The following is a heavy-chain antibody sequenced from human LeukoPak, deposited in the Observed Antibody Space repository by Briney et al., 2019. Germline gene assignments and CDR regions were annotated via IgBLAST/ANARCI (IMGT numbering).Heavy chain of an antibody. CDR1: GGSISTYY. Sequence: SSETLSLTCTVSGGSISTYYWSWIRQPPGKGLEWIGYIYYTENTNYNSSLKSRVTISVDTSKNHFSLKLSSVTAADTAVYYCSRESGAFSPFGYWGQGTLVTVSS. CDR2: IYYTENT. CDR3: SRESGAFSPFGY. J-gene: IGHJ4*02. D-gene: IGHD1-26*01. V-gene: IGHV4-59*01.